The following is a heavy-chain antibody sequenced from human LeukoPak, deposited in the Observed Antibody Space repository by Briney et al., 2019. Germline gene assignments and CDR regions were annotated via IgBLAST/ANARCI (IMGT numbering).Heavy chain of an antibody. V-gene: IGHV4-39*01. CDR2: IYYSGST. CDR1: GGSISSSSYY. CDR3: ARHPLGGRYYYDSSGYFDY. J-gene: IGHJ4*02. D-gene: IGHD3-22*01. Sequence: SETLSLTCTVSGGSISSSSYYWGWLRQPPGKGLEWIVSIYYSGSTYYNPSLKSRVTISVDTSKNQFSLKLSSVTAADTAVYYCARHPLGGRYYYDSSGYFDYWGQGTLVTVSS.